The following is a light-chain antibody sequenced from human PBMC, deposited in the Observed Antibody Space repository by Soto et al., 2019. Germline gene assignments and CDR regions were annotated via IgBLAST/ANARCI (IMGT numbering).Light chain of an antibody. J-gene: IGLJ3*02. CDR3: TSFTSTNTWV. CDR1: HSDVGGYDR. Sequence: QSALTQPASVSASPGQSITISCTGTHSDVGGYDRVSWSQQHPGKPHKLIIFEVSYRPSGVSNRFSGSKSGNTASLTISGLQPEDEADYYCTSFTSTNTWVFGGGTKLTVL. CDR2: EVS. V-gene: IGLV2-14*01.